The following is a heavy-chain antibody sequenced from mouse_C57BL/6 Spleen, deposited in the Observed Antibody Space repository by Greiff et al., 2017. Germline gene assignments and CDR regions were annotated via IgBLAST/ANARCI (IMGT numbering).Heavy chain of an antibody. CDR2: IDPENGDT. Sequence: VQLQQSGAELVRPGASVKLSCTASGFNIKDDYMHWVKQRPEQGLEWIGWIDPENGDTEYASKFQGKATITADKSSSTAYMQLSSLTSEDSAVYYCAKIYYGYDLYAMDYWGQGTSVTVSS. CDR1: GFNIKDDY. V-gene: IGHV14-4*01. J-gene: IGHJ4*01. D-gene: IGHD2-2*01. CDR3: AKIYYGYDLYAMDY.